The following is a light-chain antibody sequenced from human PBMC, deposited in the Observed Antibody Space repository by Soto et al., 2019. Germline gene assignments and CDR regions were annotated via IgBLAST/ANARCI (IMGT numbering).Light chain of an antibody. Sequence: EIVLTQSPGTLSLSPGERATLSCRASQSVSSSYLAWYQQKPGQAPRLLIYGPSSRATGIPDRFSGSGSGTDFTLTISRLEPEDFAVYYCQQYGSSPSLTFGGGTKVEIK. CDR2: GPS. J-gene: IGKJ4*01. CDR3: QQYGSSPSLT. CDR1: QSVSSSY. V-gene: IGKV3-20*01.